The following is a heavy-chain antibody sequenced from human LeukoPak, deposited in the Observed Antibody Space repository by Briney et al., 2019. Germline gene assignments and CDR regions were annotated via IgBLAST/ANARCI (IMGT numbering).Heavy chain of an antibody. V-gene: IGHV4-59*12. CDR1: GGSISSYY. Sequence: SETLSLTCTVSGGSISSYYWSWIRQPPGKGLEWIGYIYYSGSTNSNPSLKSRVTISVGTSKNQFSLKLSSVTAADTAVYYCARASYGSGYYYFDYWGQGTLVTVSS. J-gene: IGHJ4*02. CDR2: IYYSGST. CDR3: ARASYGSGYYYFDY. D-gene: IGHD3-22*01.